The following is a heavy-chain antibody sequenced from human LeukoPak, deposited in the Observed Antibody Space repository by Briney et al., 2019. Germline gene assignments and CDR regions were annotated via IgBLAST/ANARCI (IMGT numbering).Heavy chain of an antibody. CDR2: INPSDGNT. CDR3: ATDREAWQPLLSGFDY. J-gene: IGHJ4*02. V-gene: IGHV1-46*01. Sequence: GASVKVSCKASGYTFTTFYMHWVRQAPGQGLEWMGVINPSDGNTYYAQKFQGRVTMTRDTSTSTAYMELRSLRSDDTAVYYCATDREAWQPLLSGFDYWGQGTLVTVSS. D-gene: IGHD2-21*02. CDR1: GYTFTTFY.